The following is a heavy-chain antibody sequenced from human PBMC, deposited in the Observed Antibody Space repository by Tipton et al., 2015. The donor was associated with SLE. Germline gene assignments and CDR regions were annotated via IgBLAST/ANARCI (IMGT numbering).Heavy chain of an antibody. D-gene: IGHD6-13*01. Sequence: LRLSCTVPGGSISSYYWSWIRQPPGKGLEWIGYIYYSGSTNYNPSLKSRVTISVDTSKNQFSLKLSSVTAADTAVYYCALGAAAANFDYWGQGTLVTVSS. CDR3: ALGAAAANFDY. CDR1: GGSISSYY. V-gene: IGHV4-59*08. CDR2: IYYSGST. J-gene: IGHJ4*02.